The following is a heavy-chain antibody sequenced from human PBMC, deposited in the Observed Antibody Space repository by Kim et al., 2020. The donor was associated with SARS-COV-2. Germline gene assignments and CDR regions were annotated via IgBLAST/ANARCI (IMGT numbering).Heavy chain of an antibody. D-gene: IGHD6-19*01. Sequence: GGSLRLSCAASGFSVSDSYMSWVRQAPGKGLEWVSVIYIGGSTSYADSVRGRFSISRHNSKNTIDLQMDSLRTGDTAEYYCAREVGRSGWNLWGQGTLVT. CDR1: GFSVSDSY. J-gene: IGHJ5*02. CDR3: AREVGRSGWNL. CDR2: IYIGGST. V-gene: IGHV3-53*04.